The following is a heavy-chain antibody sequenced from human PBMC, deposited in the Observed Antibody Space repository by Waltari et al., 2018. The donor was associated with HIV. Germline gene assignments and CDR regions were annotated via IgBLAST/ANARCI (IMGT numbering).Heavy chain of an antibody. CDR1: GFTFSTFW. V-gene: IGHV3-7*01. D-gene: IGHD2-2*02. J-gene: IGHJ6*02. Sequence: EVQLVESGGGLVQPGGSLRLSCAASGFTFSTFWVSWVRQAPGKGLEGLAKIKQEGSGKYYVDSVKGRCTISRDNAKNSLYLQMNSLRAEDTAVYYCASPSIRAGMDVWGQGTTVTVSS. CDR2: IKQEGSGK. CDR3: ASPSIRAGMDV.